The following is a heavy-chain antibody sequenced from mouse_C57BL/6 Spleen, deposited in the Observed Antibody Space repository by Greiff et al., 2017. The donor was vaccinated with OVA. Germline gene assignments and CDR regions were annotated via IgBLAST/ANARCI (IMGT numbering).Heavy chain of an antibody. Sequence: EVKLVESGGGLVKPGGSLKLSCAASGFPFSAYGMPWVRPAPEKGLEWVAYISSGISTNYYADPVQGRFTISRDNAKNTLFLQMTSLRSEDTAMYYCARYDDGYLDYWGQGTTLTVSS. CDR3: ARYDDGYLDY. V-gene: IGHV5-17*01. J-gene: IGHJ2*01. D-gene: IGHD2-3*01. CDR2: ISSGISTN. CDR1: GFPFSAYG.